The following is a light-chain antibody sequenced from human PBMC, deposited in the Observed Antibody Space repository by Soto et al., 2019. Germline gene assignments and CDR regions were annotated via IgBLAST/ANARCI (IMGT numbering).Light chain of an antibody. J-gene: IGKJ2*01. CDR3: QQSYSTPYT. Sequence: DIQMTQSPSSLSASVGDRVTITCRASQSIGSYLTWYQQKVGEAPNLLVYPASTLQSGVPSRFSGSGSGTDFTLTITSLQPEDCATYFCQQSYSTPYTFGQGTKLEMK. V-gene: IGKV1-39*01. CDR1: QSIGSY. CDR2: PAS.